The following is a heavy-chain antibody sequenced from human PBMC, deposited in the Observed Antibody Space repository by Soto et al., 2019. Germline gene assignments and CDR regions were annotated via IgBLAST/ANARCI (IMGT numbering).Heavy chain of an antibody. V-gene: IGHV4-31*03. D-gene: IGHD3-10*01. J-gene: IGHJ4*02. CDR2: IYYSGGT. CDR1: GGSISSGGYY. CDR3: ARDNPSRVWFGELLPGGPFDY. Sequence: SETLSLTCTVSGGSISSGGYYWSWIRQHPGKGLEWIGYIYYSGGTYYNPSLKSRVTISVDTSKNQFSLKLSSVTAADTAVYYCARDNPSRVWFGELLPGGPFDYWGQGTLVTVSS.